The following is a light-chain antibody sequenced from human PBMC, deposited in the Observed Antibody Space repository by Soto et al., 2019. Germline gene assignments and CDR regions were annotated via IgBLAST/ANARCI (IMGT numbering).Light chain of an antibody. J-gene: IGKJ2*01. V-gene: IGKV3-11*01. CDR3: QQRSNCPQS. Sequence: EIVLTQSPATLSLSPGERATLSCRASQSVSSYLAWYQQKPGQAPRLLIYDASNRATGIPARFSGSGSGTDFTLTISSLEPEDFAVYYCQQRSNCPQSFGQGTKLRSN. CDR1: QSVSSY. CDR2: DAS.